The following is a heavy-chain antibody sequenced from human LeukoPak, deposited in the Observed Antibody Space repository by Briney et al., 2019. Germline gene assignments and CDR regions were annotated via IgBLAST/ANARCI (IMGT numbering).Heavy chain of an antibody. D-gene: IGHD4-17*01. CDR3: ARTTVTTGDDAFDI. J-gene: IGHJ3*02. CDR2: IYYSGST. Sequence: SETLSLTCTVSGGSISSYYWSWIRQPPGKGLERIGYIYYSGSTRYNPSLKSRVTISVDTSKNQFSLKLSSVTAADTAVYYCARTTVTTGDDAFDIWGQGTMVTVSS. CDR1: GGSISSYY. V-gene: IGHV4-59*12.